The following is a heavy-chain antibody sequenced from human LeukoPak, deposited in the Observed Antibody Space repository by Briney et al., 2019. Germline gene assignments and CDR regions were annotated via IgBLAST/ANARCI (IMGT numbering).Heavy chain of an antibody. J-gene: IGHJ4*02. D-gene: IGHD3-22*01. CDR2: IYTSGST. Sequence: PSETLSLTCTVSGDSISSYYWSWIRQPAGKGLEWIGRIYTSGSTSYNPSLKSRVTMSVGTSKGQFSLKLTSLTAADTAVYYCARAVYDSSGYYYFDYWGQGTLVTVSS. CDR3: ARAVYDSSGYYYFDY. V-gene: IGHV4-4*07. CDR1: GDSISSYY.